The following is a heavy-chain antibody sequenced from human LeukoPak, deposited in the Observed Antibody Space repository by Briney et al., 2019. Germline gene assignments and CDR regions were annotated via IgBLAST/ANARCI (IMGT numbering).Heavy chain of an antibody. J-gene: IGHJ4*02. Sequence: GGSLRLSCAASRFTFSSYGMHWVCQAPGKGLEWVAFNRYDGSNKYYADSVKGRFTISRDNSKNTLYLQMNSLRAEDTAVYYCAKGGSYYDSRLDYWGQGTLVTVSS. D-gene: IGHD3-22*01. CDR2: NRYDGSNK. CDR3: AKGGSYYDSRLDY. V-gene: IGHV3-30*02. CDR1: RFTFSSYG.